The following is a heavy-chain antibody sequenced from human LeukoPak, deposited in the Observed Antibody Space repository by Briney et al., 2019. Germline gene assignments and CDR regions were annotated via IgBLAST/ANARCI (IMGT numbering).Heavy chain of an antibody. CDR3: ARPGLGYSYGYPYH. V-gene: IGHV1-46*01. Sequence: ASVKVSCKASGYTFITYYMHWVRQAPRQGLEWMGIINPNSRSTLYAQKFQGRVTMTSDTSTSTVYMELSSLRSEDTAVYYCARPGLGYSYGYPYHWGQGTLVTVSS. CDR2: INPNSRST. D-gene: IGHD5-18*01. J-gene: IGHJ5*02. CDR1: GYTFITYY.